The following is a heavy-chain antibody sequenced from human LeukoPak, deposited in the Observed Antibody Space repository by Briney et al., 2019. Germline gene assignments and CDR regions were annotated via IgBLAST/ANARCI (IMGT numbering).Heavy chain of an antibody. V-gene: IGHV1-2*04. Sequence: DSVKVSCKTSGFTFTGYQMHWVRQAPGQGLEWMGRINPTNGVANYAQKFQGWVSMSRDRSIDPVYMELSRLTSDDTAMYYCARESPLGYCSAGSCYSSHFDYWGQGTLVIVSS. D-gene: IGHD2-15*01. CDR2: INPTNGVA. CDR3: ARESPLGYCSAGSCYSSHFDY. J-gene: IGHJ4*02. CDR1: GFTFTGYQ.